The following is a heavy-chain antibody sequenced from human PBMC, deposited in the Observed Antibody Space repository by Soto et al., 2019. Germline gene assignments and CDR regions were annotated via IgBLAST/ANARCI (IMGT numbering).Heavy chain of an antibody. V-gene: IGHV3-23*01. D-gene: IGHD4-17*01. CDR1: GFSFSSFA. CDR2: ISASGRNT. CDR3: GKNPNGDDGWGFDL. Sequence: EVQLLESGGALVQPGGSLRLSCAASGFSFSSFAMSWVRQAPGKGPEWVSGISASGRNTYYADSVKGRSTISRDNSKNTLYFEMNRLGAEDTAVYYCGKNPNGDDGWGFDLWGQGTRVTLSS. J-gene: IGHJ3*01.